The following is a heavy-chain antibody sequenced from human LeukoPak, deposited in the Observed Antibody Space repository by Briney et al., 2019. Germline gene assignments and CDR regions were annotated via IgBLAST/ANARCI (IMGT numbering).Heavy chain of an antibody. CDR2: IYYSGST. CDR3: ARSKSPRERSAYDP. V-gene: IGHV4-59*01. CDR1: GGSISSYY. Sequence: SETLSLTCTVSGGSISSYYWSWIRQPPGKGLEWIGYIYYSGSTNYNPSLKSRVTISVDTSKNQFSLKLSSVTAADTAVYYCARSKSPRERSAYDPGTQGTLVNV. J-gene: IGHJ5*02. D-gene: IGHD1-1*01.